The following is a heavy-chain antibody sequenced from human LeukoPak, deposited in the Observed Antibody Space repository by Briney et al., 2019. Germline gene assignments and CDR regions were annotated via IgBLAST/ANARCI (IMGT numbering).Heavy chain of an antibody. CDR1: GFTFSTYS. D-gene: IGHD6-19*01. V-gene: IGHV3-48*02. CDR2: ISSSSDTI. J-gene: IGHJ4*02. Sequence: GSLRLSCAASGFTFSTYSMNWLRQDPGKGLEWVSYISSSSDTIYYADSVKGRFTISRDNAKNSLYLQMNSLRDQDTAVYYCARDLRSGWYYFDFWGQGTLVTVSS. CDR3: ARDLRSGWYYFDF.